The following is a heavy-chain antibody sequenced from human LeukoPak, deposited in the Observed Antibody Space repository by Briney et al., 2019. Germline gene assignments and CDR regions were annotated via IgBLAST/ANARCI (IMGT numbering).Heavy chain of an antibody. V-gene: IGHV3-48*03. Sequence: PGGSLRLSCAATGFTFSSYEMNWVRQAPGKGLEWVSYISSSGSTIYYADSVKGRFTISRDNSKNTLYLQMNSLRAEDTAVYYCAKGDDSGYDYGLVDYWGQGTLVTVSS. J-gene: IGHJ4*02. CDR2: ISSSGSTI. CDR1: GFTFSSYE. CDR3: AKGDDSGYDYGLVDY. D-gene: IGHD5-12*01.